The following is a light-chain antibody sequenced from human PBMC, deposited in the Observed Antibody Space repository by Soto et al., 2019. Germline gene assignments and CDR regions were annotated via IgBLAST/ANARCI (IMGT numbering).Light chain of an antibody. CDR1: QSVSSSY. CDR3: KQYGSSSWT. CDR2: GTS. V-gene: IGKV3-20*01. J-gene: IGKJ1*01. Sequence: EMVLTQSPGTRPLSPGERATLSCRASQSVSSSYLAWYQQKPGQAPRLLIYGTSSRATAIPDRFSGSGSGTDFTLTISRLEPEDFAVYYCKQYGSSSWTFGHGTQVQIK.